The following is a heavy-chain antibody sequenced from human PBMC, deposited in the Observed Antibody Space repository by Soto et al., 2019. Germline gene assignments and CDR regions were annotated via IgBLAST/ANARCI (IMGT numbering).Heavy chain of an antibody. V-gene: IGHV4-61*08. Sequence: SETLSLTCTVSGGSISSGDCYWSWIRQPPGKGLEWIGYISCSGSTDYNPSLKSRVTMSVDTSKSQSSLKLSSVTAADTAVYYCARVNSYSSSWSHDHWGQGTLVTVSS. J-gene: IGHJ4*02. CDR1: GGSISSGDCY. CDR3: ARVNSYSSSWSHDH. D-gene: IGHD2-2*01. CDR2: ISCSGST.